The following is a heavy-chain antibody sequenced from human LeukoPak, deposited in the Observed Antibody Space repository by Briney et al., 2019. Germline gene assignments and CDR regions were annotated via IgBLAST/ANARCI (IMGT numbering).Heavy chain of an antibody. CDR2: ISAYNGNT. Sequence: GASVKVSCKASTYTFTSYGISWVRQAPGQGLEWMGWISAYNGNTNYAQKLQGRVTMTTDTSTSTAYMELRRLRSDDTAVYYCARAGGSYYIPNFDYWGQGTLVTVSS. CDR3: ARAGGSYYIPNFDY. D-gene: IGHD1-26*01. V-gene: IGHV1-18*01. J-gene: IGHJ4*02. CDR1: TYTFTSYG.